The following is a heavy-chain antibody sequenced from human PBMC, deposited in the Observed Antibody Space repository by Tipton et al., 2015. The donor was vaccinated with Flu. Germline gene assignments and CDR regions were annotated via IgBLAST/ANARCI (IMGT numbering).Heavy chain of an antibody. CDR3: ARDLDQQQLYSGYFDY. CDR2: ISTSNSYT. CDR1: GFTFSSYY. D-gene: IGHD5-18*01. J-gene: IGHJ4*02. Sequence: QLVQSGGGLVKPGGSLRLSCAASGFTFSSYYLNWVRQAPGKGLEWVSGISTSNSYTYYTDAVKGGFTITRDNAKNSLYLQMDSLKAEDTAVYYCARDLDQQQLYSGYFDYWGQGTLVTVSS. V-gene: IGHV3-21*01.